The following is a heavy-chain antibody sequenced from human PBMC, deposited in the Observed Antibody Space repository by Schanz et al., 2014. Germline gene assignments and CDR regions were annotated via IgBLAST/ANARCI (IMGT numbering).Heavy chain of an antibody. CDR2: ISSGSSYA. J-gene: IGHJ6*03. Sequence: QVQLVESGGGLVKPGGSLRLSCAASGFTFRDYYMSWIRQAPGKGLEWVSDISSGSSYANYADSVKGRFTISRDNAKNSLYLQMNSLRSEDTGVYYCARALKGKVAIFGVIAAQNYYYMDVWGKGTTVTVSS. V-gene: IGHV3-11*05. D-gene: IGHD3-3*01. CDR3: ARALKGKVAIFGVIAAQNYYYMDV. CDR1: GFTFRDYY.